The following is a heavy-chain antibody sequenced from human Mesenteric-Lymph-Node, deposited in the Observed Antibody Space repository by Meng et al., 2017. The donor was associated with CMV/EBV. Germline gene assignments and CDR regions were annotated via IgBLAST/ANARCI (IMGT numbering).Heavy chain of an antibody. D-gene: IGHD5-18*01. CDR1: GGSISSGGYF. J-gene: IGHJ6*02. Sequence: SETLSLTCTVSGGSISSGGYFWGWIRQHPGKGLGWIGYIYYSGRTYYNPSLMSRLTISVDTSKNQFSLKLNSVTAADTAVYYCARDAYHNYGPMFGMDVWGQGTTVTVSS. CDR3: ARDAYHNYGPMFGMDV. V-gene: IGHV4-31*03. CDR2: IYYSGRT.